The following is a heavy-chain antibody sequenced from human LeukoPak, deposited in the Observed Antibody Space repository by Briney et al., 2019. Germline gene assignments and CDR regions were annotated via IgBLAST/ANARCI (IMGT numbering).Heavy chain of an antibody. J-gene: IGHJ4*02. V-gene: IGHV3-23*01. Sequence: GGSLRLSCAASGFTFSNYAMSWVRQAPGKGLEWVSAITGSGGTTYYADSAKGRFTISRDNSKNTVYLQMNSLRAEDTAVYYCARVAGESRDYWGQGTLVTVSS. CDR2: ITGSGGTT. CDR1: GFTFSNYA. CDR3: ARVAGESRDY.